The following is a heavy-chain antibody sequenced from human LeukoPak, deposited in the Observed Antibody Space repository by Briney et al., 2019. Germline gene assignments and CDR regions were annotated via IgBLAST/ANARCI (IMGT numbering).Heavy chain of an antibody. CDR1: GGSISSYY. CDR2: IYYSGST. D-gene: IGHD4-17*01. V-gene: IGHV4-59*08. CDR3: ARQEDDYGHNWFDH. Sequence: KPSETLSLTCTVSGGSISSYYWSWIRQPPGKGLEWIGYIYYSGSTNYNPSLKSRVTISVDTSKNQFSLKLSSVTAADTAVYYCARQEDDYGHNWFDHWGQGTLVTVSS. J-gene: IGHJ5*02.